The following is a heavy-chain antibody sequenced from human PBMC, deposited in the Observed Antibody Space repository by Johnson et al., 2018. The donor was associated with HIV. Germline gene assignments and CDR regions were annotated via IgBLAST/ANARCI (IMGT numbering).Heavy chain of an antibody. J-gene: IGHJ3*02. D-gene: IGHD1-7*01. CDR3: ARERSGTIAFDI. CDR2: IRYDGSNK. CDR1: GVTFSSYG. Sequence: MQLVESGGGVVQPGRSLRLSCAASGVTFSSYGMHWVRQAPGKGLEGVAFIRYDGSNKYYADSVKGRFTISRDNSKNTLYLQMNSLRAEDTAVYYCARERSGTIAFDIWGQGTMVTVSS. V-gene: IGHV3-33*01.